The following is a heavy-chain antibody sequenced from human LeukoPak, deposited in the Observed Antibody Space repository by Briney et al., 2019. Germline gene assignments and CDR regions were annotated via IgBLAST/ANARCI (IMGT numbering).Heavy chain of an antibody. CDR1: GFTFSSYA. Sequence: GGSLRLSCAASGFTFSSYAMHWVRQAPGKGLEGVAVISYDGSNKYYADSVKGRFTISRDNSKNTLYLQMNSLRAEDTAVYYCAKWGAITIGYFDYWGQGTLVTASS. D-gene: IGHD3-3*01. CDR2: ISYDGSNK. J-gene: IGHJ4*02. V-gene: IGHV3-30*04. CDR3: AKWGAITIGYFDY.